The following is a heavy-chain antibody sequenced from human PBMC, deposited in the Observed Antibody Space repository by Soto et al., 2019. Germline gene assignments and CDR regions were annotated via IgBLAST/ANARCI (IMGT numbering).Heavy chain of an antibody. CDR3: ATTSGYFDL. J-gene: IGHJ2*01. Sequence: QVQLVESGGGVVQPGRSLRLSCAASGFTFSSYGMHWVRQAPGKGLEWVAVISYDGSNKYYADSVKGRFTISRDNSKNTLYLQMNSLRAEDTAVSYCATTSGYFDLWGRGTLVTVSS. CDR1: GFTFSSYG. CDR2: ISYDGSNK. V-gene: IGHV3-30*03.